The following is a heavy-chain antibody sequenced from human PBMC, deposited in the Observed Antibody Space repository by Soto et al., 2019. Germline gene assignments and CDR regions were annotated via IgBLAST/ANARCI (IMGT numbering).Heavy chain of an antibody. CDR1: GGSVSSGSYY. CDR3: ARDPVTMIGLGAFDI. V-gene: IGHV4-61*01. CDR2: IYYSGST. J-gene: IGHJ3*02. D-gene: IGHD3-22*01. Sequence: QVQLQESGPGLVKPSETLSLTCTVSGGSVSSGSYYWSWIRQPPGKGLEWIGYIYYSGSTNYNPSLKSRVTISVDTSKNQFSLKLSSVTAADTAVYYFARDPVTMIGLGAFDIWGQGTMVTVSS.